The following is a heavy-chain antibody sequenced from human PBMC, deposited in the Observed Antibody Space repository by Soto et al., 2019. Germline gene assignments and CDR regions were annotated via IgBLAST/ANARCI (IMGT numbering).Heavy chain of an antibody. J-gene: IGHJ4*02. D-gene: IGHD6-13*01. CDR1: GFTFSSYS. Sequence: PGGSLRLSCAASGFTFSSYSMNWVRQAPGKGLEWVSYISSSSSTIYYADSVKGRFTISRDNAKNSLYLQMNSLRDEDTAVYYCARGGFPGIAAQPLDYWGQGTLVTVSS. V-gene: IGHV3-48*02. CDR3: ARGGFPGIAAQPLDY. CDR2: ISSSSSTI.